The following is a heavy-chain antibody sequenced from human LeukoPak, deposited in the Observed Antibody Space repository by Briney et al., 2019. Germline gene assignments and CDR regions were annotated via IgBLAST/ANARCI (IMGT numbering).Heavy chain of an antibody. CDR1: GGSISSGYY. D-gene: IGHD3-22*01. CDR2: IYHSGST. V-gene: IGHV4-38-2*02. Sequence: SETLSLTCTVSGGSISSGYYWGWIRQPPGKGLEWIGSIYHSGSTYYNPSLKSRVTISVDTSKNQFSLKLSSVTAADTAVYYCARVLEYDSSGFDYWGQGTLVTVSS. CDR3: ARVLEYDSSGFDY. J-gene: IGHJ4*02.